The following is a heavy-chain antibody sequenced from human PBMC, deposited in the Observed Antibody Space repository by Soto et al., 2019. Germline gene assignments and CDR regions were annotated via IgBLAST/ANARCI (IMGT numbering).Heavy chain of an antibody. CDR3: ARDMDYYDSSGYQDY. CDR2: ISSSGKTI. J-gene: IGHJ4*02. V-gene: IGHV3-48*03. CDR1: GFTFSSYE. D-gene: IGHD3-22*01. Sequence: GGSLRLSCAASGFTFSSYEMNWVRQAPGKGLEWVSYISSSGKTIHYADSVKGRFTISRDNAKNSLYLQMNSLRAEDTAVYYCARDMDYYDSSGYQDYWGQGTLVTVSS.